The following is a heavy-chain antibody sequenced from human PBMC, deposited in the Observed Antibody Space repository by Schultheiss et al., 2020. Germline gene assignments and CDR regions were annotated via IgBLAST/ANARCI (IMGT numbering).Heavy chain of an antibody. D-gene: IGHD3-10*01. Sequence: SQPLSLTCTVSGGSISSGGYYWSWIRQPPGKGLEWIGEINHSGSTNYNPSLKSRVTISVDTSKNQFSLKLSSVTAADTAVYYCARGRGKLDPWGQGTLVTVSS. J-gene: IGHJ5*02. V-gene: IGHV4-61*08. CDR3: ARGRGKLDP. CDR2: INHSGST. CDR1: GGSISSGGYY.